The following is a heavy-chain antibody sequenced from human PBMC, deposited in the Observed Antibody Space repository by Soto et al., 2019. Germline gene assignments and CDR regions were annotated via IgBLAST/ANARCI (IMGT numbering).Heavy chain of an antibody. Sequence: PGGSLRLSCAASGFTFSSYGMYWVRQAPGKGLEWVAVISYDGSNKYYADSVKGRFTISRDNSKNTLYLQMNSLRAEDTAVYYCAKESGYEYYYYYGMDVWGQGTTVTVSS. CDR3: AKESGYEYYYYYGMDV. CDR1: GFTFSSYG. CDR2: ISYDGSNK. D-gene: IGHD5-12*01. V-gene: IGHV3-30*18. J-gene: IGHJ6*02.